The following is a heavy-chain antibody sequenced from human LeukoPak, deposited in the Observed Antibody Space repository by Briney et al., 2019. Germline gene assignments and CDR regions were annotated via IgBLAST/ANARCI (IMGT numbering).Heavy chain of an antibody. Sequence: SVKVSCKAFGGTFSSYAISWVRQAPGQGLEWMGGIIPIFGTANYAQKFQGRVTITADESTSTAYMELSSLRSEDTAVYYCARDVNHYDSSGYYYLGAAFDIWGQGTMVTVSS. CDR1: GGTFSSYA. V-gene: IGHV1-69*13. D-gene: IGHD3-22*01. CDR2: IIPIFGTA. CDR3: ARDVNHYDSSGYYYLGAAFDI. J-gene: IGHJ3*02.